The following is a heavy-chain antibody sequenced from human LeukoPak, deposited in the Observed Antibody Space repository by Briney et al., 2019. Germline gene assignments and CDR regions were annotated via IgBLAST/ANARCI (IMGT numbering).Heavy chain of an antibody. J-gene: IGHJ4*02. Sequence: GGSLRLSCAASGFTFVDYAMHWVRQAPGKGLEWVSLISWDGKTSYYADSMKGRFTISRDNTKNSLYLQMSSLRPEDTALYYCAKALGYSAYGSSIDYWGQGTLVTVSS. V-gene: IGHV3-43D*03. CDR2: ISWDGKTS. D-gene: IGHD5-12*01. CDR3: AKALGYSAYGSSIDY. CDR1: GFTFVDYA.